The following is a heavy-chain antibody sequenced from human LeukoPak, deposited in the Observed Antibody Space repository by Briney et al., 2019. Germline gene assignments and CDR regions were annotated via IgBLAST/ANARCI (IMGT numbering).Heavy chain of an antibody. V-gene: IGHV4-4*07. D-gene: IGHD6-19*01. Sequence: SETLSLTCTVSGGSISSYHWSWIRQPAGKGLEWLGRIYTSGSTNYNPSLKSRVTISVDTSKNQFSLKLSSVTAADTAVYYCARLPSRIAVAGTKATDYWGQGTLVTVSS. CDR1: GGSISSYH. J-gene: IGHJ4*02. CDR3: ARLPSRIAVAGTKATDY. CDR2: IYTSGST.